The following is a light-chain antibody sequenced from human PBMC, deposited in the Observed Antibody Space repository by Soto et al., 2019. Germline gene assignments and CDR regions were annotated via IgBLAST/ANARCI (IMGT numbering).Light chain of an antibody. CDR3: QQYGSSPVT. V-gene: IGKV3-20*01. CDR2: GAS. J-gene: IGKJ1*01. Sequence: EIVLTQSPGTLSLSPGERATLSCRASQSVSSSYLAWYQQTPGQAPRLLIYGASSRSTGIPDRFSGSGSGTDFTLTISRLETEDFAVYYCQQYGSSPVTFGQGTKVAIK. CDR1: QSVSSSY.